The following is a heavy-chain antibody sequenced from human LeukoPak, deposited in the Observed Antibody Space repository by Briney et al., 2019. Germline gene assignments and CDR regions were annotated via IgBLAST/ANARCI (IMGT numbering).Heavy chain of an antibody. CDR1: GGSISSGGYY. Sequence: SETLSLTCTVSGGSISSGGYYWSWIRQHPGKGLEWIGYIYYSGSTYYNPSLKSRVTISVDTSKNQFSLKLSSVTAADTAVYYCARVYPGIAVAGNIAFDIWGQGTMVTVSS. CDR3: ARVYPGIAVAGNIAFDI. D-gene: IGHD6-19*01. CDR2: IYYSGST. J-gene: IGHJ3*02. V-gene: IGHV4-31*03.